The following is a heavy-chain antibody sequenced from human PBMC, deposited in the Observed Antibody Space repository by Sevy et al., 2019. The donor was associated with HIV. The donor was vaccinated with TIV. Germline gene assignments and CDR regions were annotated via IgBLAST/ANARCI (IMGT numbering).Heavy chain of an antibody. CDR3: AKGGGTNYYYGMDV. J-gene: IGHJ6*02. Sequence: GGSLRLSCAASGFTFSSYAMSWVRQAPGKGLEWVSAISGSGGSTYYADSVKGRFTISRDNAKNTLYLQMNSLRAEDTAVYYCAKGGGTNYYYGMDVWGQGTTVTVSS. CDR1: GFTFSSYA. CDR2: ISGSGGST. V-gene: IGHV3-23*01. D-gene: IGHD1-1*01.